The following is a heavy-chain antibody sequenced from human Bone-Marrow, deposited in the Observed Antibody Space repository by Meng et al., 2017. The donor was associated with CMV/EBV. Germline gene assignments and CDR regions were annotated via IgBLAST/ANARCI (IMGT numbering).Heavy chain of an antibody. CDR2: INPSGGST. CDR1: GYTFTSYY. CDR3: ARVRSRITMIVVVIYDAFDI. J-gene: IGHJ3*02. D-gene: IGHD3-22*01. V-gene: IGHV1-46*01. Sequence: ASVKVSCKASGYTFTSYYMHWVRQAPGQGLEWMGIINPSGGSTSYAQKFQGRVTMTTDTSTSTAYMELRSLRSDDTAVYYCARVRSRITMIVVVIYDAFDIWGQGTMVTVSS.